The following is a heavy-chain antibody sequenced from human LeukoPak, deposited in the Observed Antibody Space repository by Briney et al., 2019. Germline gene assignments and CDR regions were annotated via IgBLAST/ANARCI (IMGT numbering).Heavy chain of an antibody. CDR2: INHSGST. J-gene: IGHJ5*02. D-gene: IGHD3-9*01. Sequence: KPSETLSLTCTVSGGSFSGYYWSWIRQPPGKGLEWIGEINHSGSTNYNPSLKSRVTISVDTSKNQFSLKLSSVTAADTAVYYCARHYDDILTGYRRLYKKNWFDPWGQGTLVTVSS. CDR3: ARHYDDILTGYRRLYKKNWFDP. V-gene: IGHV4-34*01. CDR1: GGSFSGYY.